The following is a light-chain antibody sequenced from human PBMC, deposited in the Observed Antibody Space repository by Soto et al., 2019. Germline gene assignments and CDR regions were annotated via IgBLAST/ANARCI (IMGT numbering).Light chain of an antibody. J-gene: IGKJ2*01. Sequence: SVLTQSPGTLSLSPGEGATLSCRTSQSISSTYLAWYQQRPGQAPRLLIYAASSRATGIPDRFSGSGSGTDFTLTISRLEPEDFAVYYCQQYFGSLYTVGQGPKLEIK. CDR1: QSISSTY. CDR3: QQYFGSLYT. V-gene: IGKV3-20*01. CDR2: AAS.